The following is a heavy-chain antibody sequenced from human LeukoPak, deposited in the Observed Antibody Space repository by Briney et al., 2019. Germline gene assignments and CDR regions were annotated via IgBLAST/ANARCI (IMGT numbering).Heavy chain of an antibody. D-gene: IGHD3-22*01. J-gene: IGHJ4*02. Sequence: GGSLRLSCAASGFTFGIYDSSWVRQAPGKGLECVSAINRGVGSTYYADSVKGRFTISRDNSKNTLYLQMNSLRADDTAVYYCARDSSGYPSGYWGQGTLVTVSS. V-gene: IGHV3-23*01. CDR2: INRGVGST. CDR3: ARDSSGYPSGY. CDR1: GFTFGIYD.